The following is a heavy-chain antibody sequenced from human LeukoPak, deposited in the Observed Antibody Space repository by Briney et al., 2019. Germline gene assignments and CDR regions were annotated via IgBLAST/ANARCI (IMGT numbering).Heavy chain of an antibody. CDR1: GYTFTGYY. Sequence: ASVKVSCKASGYTFTGYYMHWVRQAPGQGLEWMGWINPNSGGTNYAQKFQGRVTMTRDTSISTAYMEPSRLRSDDTAVYYCASLGVTGTTTQAYWGQGTLVTVSS. V-gene: IGHV1-2*02. D-gene: IGHD1-20*01. J-gene: IGHJ4*02. CDR3: ASLGVTGTTTQAY. CDR2: INPNSGGT.